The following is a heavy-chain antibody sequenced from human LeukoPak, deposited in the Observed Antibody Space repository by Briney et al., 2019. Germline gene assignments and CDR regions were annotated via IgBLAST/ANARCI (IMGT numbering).Heavy chain of an antibody. J-gene: IGHJ6*03. D-gene: IGHD2-21*02. V-gene: IGHV4-34*01. Sequence: SSETLSLTCAVYGGSLSGYYWSWIRQPPGKGLEWIGEINHSGSTNYNPSLKSRVTISVDTSKNQFSLKLSSVTAADTAVYYCASSPSWLLGTYYYYYMDVWGKGTTVTVSS. CDR3: ASSPSWLLGTYYYYYMDV. CDR1: GGSLSGYY. CDR2: INHSGST.